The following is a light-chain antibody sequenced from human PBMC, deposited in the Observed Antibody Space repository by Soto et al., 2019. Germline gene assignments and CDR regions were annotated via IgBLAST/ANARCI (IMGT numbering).Light chain of an antibody. CDR3: SSDTSSFTLYV. CDR2: DVS. V-gene: IGLV2-14*01. Sequence: QSALTQPASVSGSPGQSITISCTGTSSDVGGYNYVSWYQQHPGKAPKLMIYDVSNRPSGVSNRFSGSKSGNTASLTISGLQAEDDADYSCSSDTSSFTLYVFGTGTKLTVL. J-gene: IGLJ1*01. CDR1: SSDVGGYNY.